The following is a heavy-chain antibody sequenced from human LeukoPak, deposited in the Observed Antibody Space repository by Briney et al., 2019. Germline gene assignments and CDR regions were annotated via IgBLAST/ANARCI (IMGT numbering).Heavy chain of an antibody. Sequence: SETLSLTCTVSGGSISSYHWSWVRQPPGKGLEWIGYILTSGTTNHNPSLKARLTISGDTSRNQFTLRLSSVTAADTAVYFCARLRVSGSYLYYFDYWGQGTLVTVSS. CDR3: ARLRVSGSYLYYFDY. J-gene: IGHJ4*02. V-gene: IGHV4-4*09. CDR1: GGSISSYH. CDR2: ILTSGTT. D-gene: IGHD1-26*01.